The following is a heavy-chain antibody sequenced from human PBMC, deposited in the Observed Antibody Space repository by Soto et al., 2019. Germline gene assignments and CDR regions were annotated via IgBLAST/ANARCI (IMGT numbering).Heavy chain of an antibody. CDR3: ATSLVTSRARVDY. D-gene: IGHD1-26*01. CDR2: IYYTGST. J-gene: IGHJ4*02. Sequence: PSETLSLTCTVSGGSIYTGGFYWSWIRQLPGKGLEWLGYIYYTGSTQYTPSLKSRLSISTDTSDNQFSLRLNSVTAADTAAYYCATSLVTSRARVDYWGQGTPVTVSS. V-gene: IGHV4-31*03. CDR1: GGSIYTGGFY.